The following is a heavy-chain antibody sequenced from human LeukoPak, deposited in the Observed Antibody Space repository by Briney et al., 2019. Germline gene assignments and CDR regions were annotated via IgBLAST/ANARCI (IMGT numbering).Heavy chain of an antibody. J-gene: IGHJ4*02. CDR2: IYYSGST. D-gene: IGHD6-19*01. CDR1: GGSISSYY. CDR3: ARHLGRAVAAGLFDY. Sequence: SETLSLTCTVSGGSISSYYWSWIRQPPGKGLEWIRYIYYSGSTNYNPSLKSRVTISVHTSKNQFSLKLSSVTAADTAVYYCARHLGRAVAAGLFDYWGQGTLVTVSS. V-gene: IGHV4-59*08.